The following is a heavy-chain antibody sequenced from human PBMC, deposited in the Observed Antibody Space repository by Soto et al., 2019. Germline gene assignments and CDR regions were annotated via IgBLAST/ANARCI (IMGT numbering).Heavy chain of an antibody. CDR3: AKAYPRYCGGDCYSGYFDY. D-gene: IGHD2-21*02. CDR2: ISYDGSNK. CDR1: GFTFSSYG. V-gene: IGHV3-30*18. J-gene: IGHJ4*02. Sequence: QVQLVESGGGVVQPGRSLRLSCAASGFTFSSYGMHWVRQAPGKGLEWVAVISYDGSNKYYADSVKGRFTISRDNSKKPMHLQMSSLRAEDTPVYYGAKAYPRYCGGDCYSGYFDYWGQGTLVTVSS.